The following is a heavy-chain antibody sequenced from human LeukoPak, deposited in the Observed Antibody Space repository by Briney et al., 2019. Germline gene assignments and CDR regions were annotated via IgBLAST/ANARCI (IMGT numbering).Heavy chain of an antibody. CDR2: IIPIFGTA. J-gene: IGHJ4*02. Sequence: SVKVSCKASGGTFSSYASSWVRQAPGQGLWWMGGIIPIFGTANYAQKFQGRVTITTDESTSTAYMELSSLRSEDTAVYYCARGPRLPWSYYFDYWGQGNLVTVSS. V-gene: IGHV1-69*05. CDR3: ARGPRLPWSYYFDY. CDR1: GGTFSSYA. D-gene: IGHD6-25*01.